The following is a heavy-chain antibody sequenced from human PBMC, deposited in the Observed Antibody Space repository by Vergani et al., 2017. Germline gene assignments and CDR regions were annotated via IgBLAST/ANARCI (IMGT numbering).Heavy chain of an antibody. CDR3: ATGLWSWFGELLKGGDY. V-gene: IGHV1-24*01. CDR2: FDPEDGET. CDR1: GYTLTELS. D-gene: IGHD3-10*01. Sequence: QVQLVQSGAEVKKPGASVKVSCKVSGYTLTELSMHWVRQAPGKGLEWMGGFDPEDGETIYAQKFQGRVTITEDTATDTAYMELSSLRSEDTAVYYCATGLWSWFGELLKGGDYWGQGTLVTVSS. J-gene: IGHJ4*02.